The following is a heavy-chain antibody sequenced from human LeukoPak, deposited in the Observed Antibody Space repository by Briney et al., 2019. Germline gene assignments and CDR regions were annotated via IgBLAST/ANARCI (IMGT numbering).Heavy chain of an antibody. J-gene: IGHJ4*02. CDR3: VRVGYSYGYGDWNHFDY. CDR2: IYSGGST. V-gene: IGHV3-66*02. D-gene: IGHD5-18*01. Sequence: LTGGSLRLSCAASGFTVSSNYMSWVRQAPGKGLEGVSIIYSGGSTYYADSVKGRFTISRDNSKNTLYLQMNSLRAEDTAVYFCVRVGYSYGYGDWNHFDYWGQGTLVTVSS. CDR1: GFTVSSNY.